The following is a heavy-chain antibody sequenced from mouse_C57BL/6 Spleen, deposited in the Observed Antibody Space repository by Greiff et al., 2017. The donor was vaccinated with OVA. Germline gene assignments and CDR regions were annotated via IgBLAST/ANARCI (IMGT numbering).Heavy chain of an antibody. CDR2: IWGGGST. V-gene: IGHV2-9*01. CDR3: ATYYDHEGVWFAY. Sequence: VKVVESGPGLVAPSQSLSITCTVSGFSLTSYGVDWVRQPPGKGLEWLGVIWGGGSTNYNSALMSRLSISKDNSKSQVFLKMNSLQTDDTAMYYCATYYDHEGVWFAYWGQGTLVTVSA. CDR1: GFSLTSYG. J-gene: IGHJ3*01. D-gene: IGHD2-10*01.